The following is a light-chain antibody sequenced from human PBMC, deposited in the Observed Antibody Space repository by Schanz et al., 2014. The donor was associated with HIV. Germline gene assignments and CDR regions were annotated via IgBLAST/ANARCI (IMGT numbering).Light chain of an antibody. Sequence: QSALTQPASVSGSPGQSITITCTGTTSDVGGHNYVSWYQQHPGKAPKLMIYDVSNRPSGVSNRFSGSKSGNTASLTISGLQAEDEADYYCSSYTSSSTQVFGTGTKLTV. CDR3: SSYTSSSTQV. CDR2: DVS. V-gene: IGLV2-14*03. J-gene: IGLJ1*01. CDR1: TSDVGGHNY.